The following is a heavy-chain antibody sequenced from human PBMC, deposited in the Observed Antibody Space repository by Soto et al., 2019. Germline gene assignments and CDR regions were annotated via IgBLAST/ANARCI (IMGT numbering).Heavy chain of an antibody. CDR1: GFTFSSYT. D-gene: IGHD2-15*01. CDR2: ITSGGASI. J-gene: IGHJ6*03. V-gene: IGHV3-21*06. Sequence: EVQLVESGGGLVKPGGSLRLSCAASGFTFSSYTMHWVRQAPGQGLEWVSSITSGGASIYYADSVRGRFTISRDNANATNSLYLQMNSLGAAYTAVYYCARDGSEGSGEIGYYYYMDVWGKGTTVTVSS. CDR3: ARDGSEGSGEIGYYYYMDV.